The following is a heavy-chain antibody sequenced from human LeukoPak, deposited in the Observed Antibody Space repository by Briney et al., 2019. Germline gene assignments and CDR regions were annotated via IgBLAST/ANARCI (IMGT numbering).Heavy chain of an antibody. CDR2: ISWNSGSI. CDR3: AKGTVGGVIVNYFHY. V-gene: IGHV3-9*01. J-gene: IGHJ4*02. Sequence: PGGSLRLSCAASGFTFDDYAMHWVRQATGKGLERVSGISWNSGSIGYADSVKGRFTISRDNHKNSLYLQLNSLRAGDAALYYCAKGTVGGVIVNYFHYWGQGTLVTVSS. D-gene: IGHD3-16*02. CDR1: GFTFDDYA.